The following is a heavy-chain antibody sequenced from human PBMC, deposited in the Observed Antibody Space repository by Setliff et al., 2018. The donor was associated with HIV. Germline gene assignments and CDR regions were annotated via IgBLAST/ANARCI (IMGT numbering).Heavy chain of an antibody. CDR3: ARATYDFSGDPDWFDP. CDR1: GGSFSGYY. CDR2: INHSGST. V-gene: IGHV4-34*01. D-gene: IGHD3-22*01. J-gene: IGHJ5*02. Sequence: PSETLSLTCAVYGGSFSGYYWSWIRQPPGKGLEWIGEINHSGSTNYNPSLKSRVTISVDTSKNQFSLKLSSVTAADTAVYYCARATYDFSGDPDWFDPWGQGILVTVSS.